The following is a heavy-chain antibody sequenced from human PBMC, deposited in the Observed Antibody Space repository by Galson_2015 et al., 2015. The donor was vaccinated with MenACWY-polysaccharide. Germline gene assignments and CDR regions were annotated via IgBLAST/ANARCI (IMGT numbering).Heavy chain of an antibody. CDR2: INPSGGST. J-gene: IGHJ4*01. V-gene: IGHV1-46*01. CDR1: GYTFTTYS. CDR3: ARNAASGLDY. D-gene: IGHD3-10*01. Sequence: SCKASGYTFTTYSIHWVRQAPGPGLEWLGFINPSGGSTSYAQKIQGRVTMTRDTSTGTVYVDLSSLRSEDTAVYYCARNAASGLDYRVHGTLVAVSP.